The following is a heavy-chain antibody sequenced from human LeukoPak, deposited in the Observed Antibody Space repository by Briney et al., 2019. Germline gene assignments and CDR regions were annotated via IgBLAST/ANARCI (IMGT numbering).Heavy chain of an antibody. J-gene: IGHJ4*02. CDR2: IYYSGST. CDR3: ARYPMTYCSSSSCTDY. Sequence: SETLSLTCTVSGGSISGDYWSWIRQSLEGLEWIGYIYYSGSTNYNPSLKSRVTISVDTSKNQFSLKLSSVTAADTAVYYCARYPMTYCSSSSCTDYWGQGTLVTVSS. D-gene: IGHD2-2*01. CDR1: GGSISGDY. V-gene: IGHV4-59*08.